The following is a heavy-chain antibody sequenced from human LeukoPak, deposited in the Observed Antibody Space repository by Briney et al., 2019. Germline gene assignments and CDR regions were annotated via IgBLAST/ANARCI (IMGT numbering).Heavy chain of an antibody. J-gene: IGHJ4*02. CDR2: IYYSGST. CDR3: ARYPMTYCSSSSCTDY. Sequence: SETLSLTCTVSGGSISGDYWSWIRQSLEGLEWIGYIYYSGSTNYNPSLKSRVTISVDTSKNQFSLKLSSVTAADTAVYYCARYPMTYCSSSSCTDYWGQGTLVTVSS. D-gene: IGHD2-2*01. CDR1: GGSISGDY. V-gene: IGHV4-59*08.